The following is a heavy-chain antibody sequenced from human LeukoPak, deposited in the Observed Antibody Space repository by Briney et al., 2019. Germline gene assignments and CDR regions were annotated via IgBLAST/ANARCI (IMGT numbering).Heavy chain of an antibody. Sequence: GGSLRLSCAASGFTVSSTYMNWVRQAPGKGLEWVSVIYSGGSTDYADSVKGRVTISRDNSKNTVYLQMNSLRAEDTAVYYCARGIWVTFRGQGALVTVSS. V-gene: IGHV3-53*01. CDR3: ARGIWVTF. J-gene: IGHJ4*02. CDR2: IYSGGST. CDR1: GFTVSSTY. D-gene: IGHD2-15*01.